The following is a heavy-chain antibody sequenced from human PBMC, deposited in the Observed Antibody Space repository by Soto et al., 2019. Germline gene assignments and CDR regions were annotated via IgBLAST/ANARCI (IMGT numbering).Heavy chain of an antibody. V-gene: IGHV3-11*01. CDR2: ISSSGSTI. J-gene: IGHJ4*01. CDR1: GFTFSDYY. D-gene: IGHD5-18*01. CDR3: AREETWIQLWDY. Sequence: GSLRLSCAAPGFTFSDYYMSWIRQAPGKGLEWVSYISSSGSTIYYADSVKGRFTISRDNAKNSLYLQMNSLRAEDTAVYYCAREETWIQLWDYWGQGTLVTVSS.